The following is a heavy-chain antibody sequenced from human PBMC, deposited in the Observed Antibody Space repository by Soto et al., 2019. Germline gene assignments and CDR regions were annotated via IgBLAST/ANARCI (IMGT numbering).Heavy chain of an antibody. J-gene: IGHJ4*02. CDR3: AKDGLTRLRGGYRGQSDY. CDR2: ISGSGGST. Sequence: GGSLRLSCAASGFTFSSYAMSWVRQAPGKGLEWVSAISGSGGSTYYADSVKGRFTISRDNSKNTLYLQMNSLRAEDTAVYYCAKDGLTRLRGGYRGQSDYWGQGTQVTVSS. V-gene: IGHV3-23*01. CDR1: GFTFSSYA. D-gene: IGHD1-26*01.